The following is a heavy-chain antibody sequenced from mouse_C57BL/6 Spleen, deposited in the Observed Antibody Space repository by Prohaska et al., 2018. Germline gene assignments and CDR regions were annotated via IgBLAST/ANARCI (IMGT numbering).Heavy chain of an antibody. Sequence: GYTFTDYYMNWVKQSHGKSLEWIGDINPNNGGTSYNQKFKGKATLTVDKSSSTAYMELRSLTSEDSAVYYCARGTVVENWGQGTTLTVSS. CDR2: INPNNGGT. J-gene: IGHJ2*01. CDR1: GYTFTDYY. CDR3: ARGTVVEN. D-gene: IGHD1-1*01. V-gene: IGHV1-26*01.